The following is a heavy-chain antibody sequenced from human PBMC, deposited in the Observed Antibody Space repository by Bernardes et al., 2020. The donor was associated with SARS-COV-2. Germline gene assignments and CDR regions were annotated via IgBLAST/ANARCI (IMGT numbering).Heavy chain of an antibody. D-gene: IGHD6-13*01. CDR1: GYTFTSYD. J-gene: IGHJ6*02. CDR2: MNPNSGNT. CDR3: ARGLVLVPPHYYYYGMDV. V-gene: IGHV1-8*01. Sequence: ASVKVSCKASGYTFTSYDINWVRQATGQGLEWMGWMNPNSGNTGYAQKFQGRVTMTRNTSISTAYMELSSLRSEDTAVYYCARGLVLVPPHYYYYGMDVWGQGTTVTVSS.